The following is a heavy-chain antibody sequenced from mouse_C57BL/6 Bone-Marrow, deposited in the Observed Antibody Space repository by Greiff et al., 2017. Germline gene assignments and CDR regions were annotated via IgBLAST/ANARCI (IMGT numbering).Heavy chain of an antibody. Sequence: EVMLVESGGGLVQPGGSMKLSCAASGFTFSDAWMDWVRQSPEKGLEWVAEIRNKANNHATYYAESVKGRFTISRDDSKSSVYLQMNSLRAEDTGIYYCTRQDGSSYWYFDVWGTGTTVTVSS. CDR2: IRNKANNHAT. D-gene: IGHD1-1*01. J-gene: IGHJ1*03. CDR3: TRQDGSSYWYFDV. V-gene: IGHV6-6*01. CDR1: GFTFSDAW.